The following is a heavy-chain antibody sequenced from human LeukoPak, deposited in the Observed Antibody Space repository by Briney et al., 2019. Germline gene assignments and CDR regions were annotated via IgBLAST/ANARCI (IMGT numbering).Heavy chain of an antibody. CDR1: GGSFSGYY. CDR2: INHSGST. CDR3: ARRLLGYCSGGSCYSGYFQH. V-gene: IGHV4-34*01. J-gene: IGHJ1*01. Sequence: SETLSLTCAVYGGSFSGYYWSWIRQPPGKGLEWIGEINHSGSTNYNPSLKSRVTISVDTSKNQFSLKLSSVTAADTAVYYCARRLLGYCSGGSCYSGYFQHWGQGTLVTVSS. D-gene: IGHD2-15*01.